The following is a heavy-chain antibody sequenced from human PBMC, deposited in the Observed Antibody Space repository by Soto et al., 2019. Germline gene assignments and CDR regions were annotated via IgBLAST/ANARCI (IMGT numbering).Heavy chain of an antibody. CDR1: GFTFSYYW. J-gene: IGHJ3*01. CDR2: IHSDGSST. CDR3: ARGDRGAFDP. V-gene: IGHV3-74*01. Sequence: EVQLVESGGGLVRPGGSLRLSCAASGFTFSYYWMHWVRQAPGKGLVWVSRIHSDGSSTTYADFVKGRFIISRDNARNTVDLQMNSVRAEDTAVYYSARGDRGAFDPWGQGTVVTLSS. D-gene: IGHD3-16*01.